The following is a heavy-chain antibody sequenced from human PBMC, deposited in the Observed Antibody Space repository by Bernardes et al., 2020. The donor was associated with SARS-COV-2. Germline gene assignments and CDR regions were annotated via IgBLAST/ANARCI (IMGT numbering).Heavy chain of an antibody. D-gene: IGHD6-19*01. CDR1: GYSFTTYG. Sequence: ASVKVSCETSGYSFTTYGISWVRQAPGQGLEWMGWISAFNGYTKYAQKFQGRLLMTMDTSTSTAYMELKSLRSDDTAMYYCARRDGDSGWSFLDYWGQGTLVTGTS. CDR3: ARRDGDSGWSFLDY. CDR2: ISAFNGYT. V-gene: IGHV1-18*01. J-gene: IGHJ4*02.